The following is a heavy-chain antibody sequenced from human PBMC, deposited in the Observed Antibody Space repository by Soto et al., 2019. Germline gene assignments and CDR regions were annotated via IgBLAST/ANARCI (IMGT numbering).Heavy chain of an antibody. D-gene: IGHD3-3*01. J-gene: IGHJ4*02. CDR3: ARRTWRGRADY. CDR1: GFPFSSYA. Sequence: GGSLRLSCAASGFPFSSYAMSWVRQAPGKGLEWVSGIGGSGGDTFYADSVKGRFIVSRDSGENTLYLQLNSLRVDDSAIYYCARRTWRGRADYWGQGILVTDS. V-gene: IGHV3-23*01. CDR2: IGGSGGDT.